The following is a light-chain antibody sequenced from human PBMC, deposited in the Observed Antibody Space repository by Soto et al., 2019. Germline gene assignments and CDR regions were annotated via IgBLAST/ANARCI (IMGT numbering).Light chain of an antibody. CDR3: LQDNSYPRT. CDR2: GAS. J-gene: IGKJ1*01. V-gene: IGKV1-6*01. CDR1: QGIRTE. Sequence: ALQMTQSPSSLYASVGDRVTITCRASQGIRTELGWYQQKPGKAPRLLIYGASTLQGGVPSRFSGRGSGTDFTLTISSLQPEDFATYYCLQDNSYPRTFGQGTKVEIK.